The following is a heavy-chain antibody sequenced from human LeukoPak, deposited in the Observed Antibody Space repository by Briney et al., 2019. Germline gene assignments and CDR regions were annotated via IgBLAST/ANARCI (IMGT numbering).Heavy chain of an antibody. Sequence: ASETLSLTFTVPGAAIRSGSYDWNWIWQPAGKGLEWIWRIYTSGSTNYNPSLTSRVTKSVDTSKNQCSLKLSSVTAADTAVYYCAREGRFLAIDYWGQGTLVTVSS. CDR1: GAAIRSGSYD. J-gene: IGHJ4*02. CDR3: AREGRFLAIDY. V-gene: IGHV4-61*02. D-gene: IGHD3-3*01. CDR2: IYTSGST.